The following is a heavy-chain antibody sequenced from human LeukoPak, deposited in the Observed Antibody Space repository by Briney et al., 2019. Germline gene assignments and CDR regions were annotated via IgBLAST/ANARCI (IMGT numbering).Heavy chain of an antibody. CDR3: AKEKEWLGDLNWFGP. CDR1: GFTFSSYA. V-gene: IGHV3-23*01. CDR2: ISGSGGST. J-gene: IGHJ5*02. D-gene: IGHD3-3*01. Sequence: GASLRLSCAASGFTFSSYAMSWVRQAPGKGLEWVSAISGSGGSTYYADSVKGRFTISRDNSKNTLYLQMNSLRAEDTAVYYCAKEKEWLGDLNWFGPWGQGTLVTVSS.